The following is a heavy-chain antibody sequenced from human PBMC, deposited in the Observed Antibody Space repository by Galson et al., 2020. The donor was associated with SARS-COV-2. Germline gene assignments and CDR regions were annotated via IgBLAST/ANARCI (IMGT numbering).Heavy chain of an antibody. CDR2: MNPNSGNT. V-gene: IGHV1-8*01. CDR1: GYTFTSYD. D-gene: IGHD2-2*01. Sequence: ASVKVSCKASGYTFTSYDINWVRQATGQGLEWMGWMNPNSGNTGYAQKFQGRVTMTRNTSISTAYMELSSLRSEDTAVYYCARGPPYQLLYNWFDPWGQGTLVTVSS. J-gene: IGHJ5*02. CDR3: ARGPPYQLLYNWFDP.